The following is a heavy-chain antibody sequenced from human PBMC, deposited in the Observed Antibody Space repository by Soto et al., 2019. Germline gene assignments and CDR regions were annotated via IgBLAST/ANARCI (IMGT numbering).Heavy chain of an antibody. CDR2: INPNSGGT. D-gene: IGHD6-13*01. CDR3: VRGIAAAAARGMDV. CDR1: GYTFTGYY. V-gene: IGHV1-2*02. J-gene: IGHJ6*02. Sequence: QVQLVQSGAEVKKPGASVKVSCKASGYTFTGYYMHWVRQAPGQGLEWMGWINPNSGGTNYAQKFEGGVTMTRDTSISTAYMELSRLRSDDTAVYYCVRGIAAAAARGMDVWGQGTTVTVSS.